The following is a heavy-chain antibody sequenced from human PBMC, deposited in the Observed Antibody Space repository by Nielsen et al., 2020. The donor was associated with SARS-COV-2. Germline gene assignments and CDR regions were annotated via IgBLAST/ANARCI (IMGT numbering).Heavy chain of an antibody. CDR2: ISSSGSTI. CDR1: GFTFSDYY. V-gene: IGHV3-11*01. J-gene: IGHJ6*02. D-gene: IGHD5-18*01. CDR3: AKDWGTAMVIDYYGMDV. Sequence: GGSLRLSCAASGFTFSDYYMSWIRQAPGKGLEWVSYISSSGSTIYYADSVKGRFTISRDNAKNSLYLQMNSLRAEDTAVYYCAKDWGTAMVIDYYGMDVWGQGTTVTVSS.